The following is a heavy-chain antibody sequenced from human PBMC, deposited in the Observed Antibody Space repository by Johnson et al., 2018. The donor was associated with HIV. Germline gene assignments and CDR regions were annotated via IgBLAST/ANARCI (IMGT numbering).Heavy chain of an antibody. D-gene: IGHD3-3*01. CDR3: AKDVGNYWPDAFDI. Sequence: VQLVESGGGLVRPGGSLRLSCVASGFSFIDYAMIWVRQAPGKGLEWVSGIDWNGGSSGYADSVKGRFSISRDNGKNSLYLQMNSLRAEDTALYYCAKDVGNYWPDAFDIWGQGAVVTVSS. CDR2: IDWNGGSS. V-gene: IGHV3-20*04. CDR1: GFSFIDYA. J-gene: IGHJ3*02.